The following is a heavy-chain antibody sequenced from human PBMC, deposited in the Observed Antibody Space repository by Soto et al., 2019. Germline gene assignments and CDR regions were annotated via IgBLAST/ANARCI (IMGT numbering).Heavy chain of an antibody. Sequence: EVQVLESGGGLVQPGGSLRLSCAVSGFTFSMYAMSWVRQAPGKGLEWVSAISGSGGSTDYADSVKGRFTISRDNSKNRLYLQMNGLRAEDTAVYYCAKDHLCGGDCWGDYGIDVWGQGTTVTVSS. CDR2: ISGSGGST. J-gene: IGHJ6*02. CDR3: AKDHLCGGDCWGDYGIDV. CDR1: GFTFSMYA. V-gene: IGHV3-23*01. D-gene: IGHD2-21*02.